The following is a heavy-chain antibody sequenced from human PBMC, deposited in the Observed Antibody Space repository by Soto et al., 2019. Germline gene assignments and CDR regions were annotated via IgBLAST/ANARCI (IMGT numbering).Heavy chain of an antibody. CDR1: GFTFSSYA. CDR3: AKAPRWLQFLFDY. V-gene: IGHV3-23*01. D-gene: IGHD3-3*01. CDR2: ISGSGGST. Sequence: EVQLLESGGGLVQPGGSLRLSCAASGFTFSSYAMSWVRQAPGKWLEWVSAISGSGGSTYYADSVKGRFTISRDNSKNTLYLQMNSLRAEDTAVYYCAKAPRWLQFLFDYWGQGTLVTVSS. J-gene: IGHJ4*02.